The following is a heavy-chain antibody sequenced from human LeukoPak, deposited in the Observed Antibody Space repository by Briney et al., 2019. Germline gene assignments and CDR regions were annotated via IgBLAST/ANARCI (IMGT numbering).Heavy chain of an antibody. Sequence: GGSLRLSCAASGFTFSSYAMHWVRQAPGKGLEWVAVISYDGSNKYYADSVKGRFTISRDNSKNTLYLQMNSLRAEDTAVYYCARLSDDAFDIWGQGTMVTVSS. CDR1: GFTFSSYA. J-gene: IGHJ3*02. V-gene: IGHV3-30-3*01. CDR2: ISYDGSNK. CDR3: ARLSDDAFDI.